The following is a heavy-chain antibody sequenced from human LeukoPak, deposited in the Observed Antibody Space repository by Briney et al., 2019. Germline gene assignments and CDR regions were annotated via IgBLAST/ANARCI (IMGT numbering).Heavy chain of an antibody. CDR2: IGTAGDT. Sequence: TGGSLRLSCAASGFTFSRYDMHWVRQSTGKGLEWVSGIGTAGDTYYAGSVKGRFTISRDNAKNSLYLQMNSLRAEDTAIYYCTRVGYIDEGIDYWGQGTLVTVSS. J-gene: IGHJ4*02. D-gene: IGHD5-24*01. CDR1: GFTFSRYD. CDR3: TRVGYIDEGIDY. V-gene: IGHV3-13*01.